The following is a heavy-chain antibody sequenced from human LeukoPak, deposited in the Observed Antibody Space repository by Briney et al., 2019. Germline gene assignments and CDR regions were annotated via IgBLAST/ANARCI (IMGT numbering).Heavy chain of an antibody. D-gene: IGHD3-22*01. CDR1: GYTFTGYY. CDR2: INPNSGGT. Sequence: ASVKVSCKASGYTFTGYYMHWVRQAPGQGLEWMGWINPNSGGTNYAQKFQGRVTMARDTSISTAYMELSRLRSDDTAVYYCARVTYDDYDSSLNWFDPWGQGTLVTVSS. J-gene: IGHJ5*02. V-gene: IGHV1-2*02. CDR3: ARVTYDDYDSSLNWFDP.